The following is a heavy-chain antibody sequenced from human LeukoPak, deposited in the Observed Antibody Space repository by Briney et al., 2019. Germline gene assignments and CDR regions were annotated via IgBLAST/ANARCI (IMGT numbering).Heavy chain of an antibody. J-gene: IGHJ3*02. CDR2: IKSKTDGGTT. CDR1: GFTFSNAW. V-gene: IGHV3-15*01. D-gene: IGHD3-22*01. CDR3: TTDLYYDSSGYYYGGFNAFDI. Sequence: RGSLRLSCAASGFTFSNAWMSWVRQAPGKGLEWVGRIKSKTDGGTTDYAAPVKGRFTISSNDSKNTLYLQMNSLKTEDTAVHYCTTDLYYDSSGYYYGGFNAFDIWGQGTMVTVSS.